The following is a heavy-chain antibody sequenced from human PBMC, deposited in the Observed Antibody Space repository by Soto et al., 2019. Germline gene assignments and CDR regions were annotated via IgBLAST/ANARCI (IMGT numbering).Heavy chain of an antibody. D-gene: IGHD3-22*01. CDR1: EDTFRNYA. Sequence: QVELVQSGAEVKKPGSSVKVSCQASEDTFRNYAISWVRQAPGQGLERMGGIIPIFGTANYAQKFQGRVTITADTSANTVYLELSSLRSDDTAVYYCASTKYDSSAYYYWYLGLWGRGTLVTVAS. J-gene: IGHJ2*01. CDR2: IIPIFGTA. CDR3: ASTKYDSSAYYYWYLGL. V-gene: IGHV1-69*06.